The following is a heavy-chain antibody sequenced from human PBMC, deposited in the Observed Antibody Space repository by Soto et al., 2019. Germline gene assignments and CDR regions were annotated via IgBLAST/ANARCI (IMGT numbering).Heavy chain of an antibody. V-gene: IGHV3-9*01. CDR3: TKRRSARPGFDAFDL. Sequence: GGSLRLSCAASGFTFEAYPLHWVRQLPGKGLEWVAGISGDSGSSGYADSVRGRFTVSRDNAKNSLFLQMSSLSPEDTALYYCTKRRSARPGFDAFDLWGQGTMVTV. CDR1: GFTFEAYP. CDR2: ISGDSGSS. J-gene: IGHJ3*01.